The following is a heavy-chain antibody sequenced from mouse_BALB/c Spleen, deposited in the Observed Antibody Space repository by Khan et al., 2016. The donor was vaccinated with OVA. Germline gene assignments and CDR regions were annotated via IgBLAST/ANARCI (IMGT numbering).Heavy chain of an antibody. Sequence: QVRLQQSGAELVRPGVSVKISCKGSGYTFTDYAMHWVKQSHAKSLEWIGVISTYYDDADYNQRFQGKASMTVDSSSSTAYLELARRTSEDSSIYYSARGGRFAYWGRGTLVTVSA. V-gene: IGHV1S137*01. CDR1: GYTFTDYA. CDR2: ISTYYDDA. J-gene: IGHJ3*01. D-gene: IGHD1-1*02. CDR3: ARGGRFAY.